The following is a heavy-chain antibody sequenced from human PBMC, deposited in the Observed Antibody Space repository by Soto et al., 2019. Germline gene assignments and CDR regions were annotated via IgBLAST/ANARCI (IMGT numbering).Heavy chain of an antibody. CDR1: GGSISSSSYY. J-gene: IGHJ4*02. V-gene: IGHV4-39*01. CDR2: IYYSGST. D-gene: IGHD6-19*01. CDR3: ARQRYSSGGYFDY. Sequence: SETLSLTCTVSGGSISSSSYYWGWIRQPPGKGLEWIGSIYYSGSTYYNPSLKSRVTISVDTSKNQFSLKLSSVTAADTAVYYCARQRYSSGGYFDYWGQGTLVTVSS.